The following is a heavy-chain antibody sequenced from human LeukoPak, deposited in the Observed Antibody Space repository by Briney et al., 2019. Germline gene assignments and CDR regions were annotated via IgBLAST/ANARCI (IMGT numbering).Heavy chain of an antibody. V-gene: IGHV4-30-2*01. CDR3: ARRKARAAIVAYFDY. J-gene: IGHJ4*02. CDR1: GGSISSGGYS. CDR2: IYHSGST. D-gene: IGHD2-2*01. Sequence: SQTLSLTCAVSGGSISSGGYSWSWIRQPPGKGLEWIGYIYHSGSTYYNPSLKSRVTISVDRSKNQFSLKLSSVTAADTAVYYCARRKARAAIVAYFDYWGQGTLVTVSS.